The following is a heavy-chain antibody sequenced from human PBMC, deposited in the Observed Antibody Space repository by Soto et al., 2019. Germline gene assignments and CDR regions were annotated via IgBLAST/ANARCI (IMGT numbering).Heavy chain of an antibody. CDR3: AREDIVVVPAAIPVRWFDP. CDR1: GGSISSSSYY. CDR2: IYYSGST. Sequence: SETVSLTCTVSGGSISSSSYYWGWIRQPPGKGLEWIGSIYYSGSTYYNPSLKSRVTISVDTSKNQFSLKLSSVTAADTAVYYCAREDIVVVPAAIPVRWFDPWGQGTLVTVSS. V-gene: IGHV4-39*01. D-gene: IGHD2-2*02. J-gene: IGHJ5*02.